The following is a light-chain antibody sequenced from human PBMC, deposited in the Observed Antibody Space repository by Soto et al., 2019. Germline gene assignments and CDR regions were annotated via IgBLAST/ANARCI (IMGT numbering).Light chain of an antibody. CDR2: AAS. Sequence: DIQMTQSPSSLSASVGDRFTITCRASQSISRYLNWYQQKTGKDNKLLIYAASSLQSGVKSRFSGSGSGTDFTLNITSMQTEELATYSCKKSFSTPRTFGLGNKGDIK. CDR3: KKSFSTPRT. J-gene: IGKJ1*01. V-gene: IGKV1-39*01. CDR1: QSISRY.